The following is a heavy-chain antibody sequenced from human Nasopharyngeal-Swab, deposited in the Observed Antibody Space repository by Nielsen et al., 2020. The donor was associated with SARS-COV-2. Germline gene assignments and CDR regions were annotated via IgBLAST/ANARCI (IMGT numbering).Heavy chain of an antibody. CDR2: IYHSGST. CDR1: GGSISSSNW. CDR3: ARPRITTVTSRSYYFDY. Sequence: SETLSLTCAVSGGSISSSNWWSWVRQPPGKGLEWIGEIYHSGSTNYNPSLKSRVTISVDKSKNQFSLKLSSVTAADTAVYYCARPRITTVTSRSYYFDYWGQGTLVTVSS. D-gene: IGHD4-17*01. J-gene: IGHJ4*02. V-gene: IGHV4-4*02.